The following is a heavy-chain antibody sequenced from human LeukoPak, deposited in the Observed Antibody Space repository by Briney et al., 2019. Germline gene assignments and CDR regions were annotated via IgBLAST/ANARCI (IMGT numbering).Heavy chain of an antibody. J-gene: IGHJ4*02. V-gene: IGHV4-61*01. CDR2: IYYTGST. CDR3: ARDRGIRYFDS. CDR1: GGSISSGSYY. Sequence: PSQTLSLTCTVSGGSISSGSYYWSWIRQPPGKGLEWLGYIYYTGSTNYNPSLKSRVTISVDTSKNQFSLRLTSVTAADTAVFYCARDRGIRYFDSWGQGTLVTVSS. D-gene: IGHD2-15*01.